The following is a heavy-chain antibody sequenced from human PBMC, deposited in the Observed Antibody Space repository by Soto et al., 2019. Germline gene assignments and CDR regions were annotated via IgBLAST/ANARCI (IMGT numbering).Heavy chain of an antibody. D-gene: IGHD6-13*01. J-gene: IGHJ4*02. Sequence: TSETLSLTYTVAGGSISSYYWSWIRQPPGKGLEWIGYIFYSGSTNYNPSLKSRVTISVDTSKNQFSLKLSSVTAADTAVYYCARRYSSSSDYWGQGTLVTVSS. CDR1: GGSISSYY. CDR2: IFYSGST. CDR3: ARRYSSSSDY. V-gene: IGHV4-59*08.